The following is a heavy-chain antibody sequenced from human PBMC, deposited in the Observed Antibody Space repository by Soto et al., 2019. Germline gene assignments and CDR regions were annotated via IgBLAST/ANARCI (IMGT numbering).Heavy chain of an antibody. CDR1: GFSFTYYA. Sequence: QVQLVQSGAELKKPGASVMLACKTSGFSFTYYAIHWVRQAPGQSLEWMGWLNAGNGDTKYSQRFQGRVAITRDTSASTAYMELSSLGFEDTAVYYCARTVAGAFDYWGQGTLVTVSS. J-gene: IGHJ4*02. D-gene: IGHD6-19*01. CDR3: ARTVAGAFDY. V-gene: IGHV1-3*01. CDR2: LNAGNGDT.